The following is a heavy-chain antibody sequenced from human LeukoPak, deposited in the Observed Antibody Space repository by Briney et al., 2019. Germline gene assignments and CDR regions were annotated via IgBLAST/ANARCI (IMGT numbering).Heavy chain of an antibody. CDR3: ARDAGYSYGYVVY. V-gene: IGHV3-64*01. D-gene: IGHD5-18*01. CDR1: GFTFSSYA. J-gene: IGHJ4*02. Sequence: GGSLRLSCAGSGFTFSSYAMHWVRQAPGKGLEYVSAISSNGGSTYYANSVKGRFTISRDNSKNTLYLQMGSLRAEDMAVYYCARDAGYSYGYVVYWGQGTLVTVSS. CDR2: ISSNGGST.